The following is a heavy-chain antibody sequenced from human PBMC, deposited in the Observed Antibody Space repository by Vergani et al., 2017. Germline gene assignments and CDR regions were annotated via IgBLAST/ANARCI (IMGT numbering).Heavy chain of an antibody. CDR1: GDSIISRSYY. Sequence: QMQLHESGPGLVKASETLSLTCTVSGDSIISRSYYWGWIRQPPGKGLEWIGSIYNSGNGDSSSSLKSRVTISADTSKNQFSLRLKSVTAADTAVYYCASGKYYSDSTSHFRGRYFDVWGRGTLVTVPS. J-gene: IGHJ2*01. CDR3: ASGKYYSDSTSHFRGRYFDV. CDR2: IYNSGNG. V-gene: IGHV4-39*01. D-gene: IGHD3-16*01.